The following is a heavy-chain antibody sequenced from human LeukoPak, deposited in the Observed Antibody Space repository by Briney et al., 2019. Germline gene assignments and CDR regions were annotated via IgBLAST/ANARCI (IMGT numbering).Heavy chain of an antibody. D-gene: IGHD6-13*01. CDR1: GYIFTSYD. CDR3: ARDQSIAAVDDAFDI. V-gene: IGHV1-8*01. Sequence: ASVKVSCKASGYIFTSYDINWVRQATGQGLEWMGWMNPNSGNTGYAQKFQGRVTMTRNTSISTAYMELSSLRSEDTAVYYCARDQSIAAVDDAFDIWGQGTMVTVSS. J-gene: IGHJ3*02. CDR2: MNPNSGNT.